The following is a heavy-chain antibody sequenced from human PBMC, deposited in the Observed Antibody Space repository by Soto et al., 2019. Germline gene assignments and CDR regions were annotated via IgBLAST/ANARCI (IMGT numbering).Heavy chain of an antibody. CDR1: GFTFSRNS. D-gene: IGHD2-2*01. J-gene: IGHJ6*02. CDR2: ISSGSSYI. Sequence: EVQLVESGGGLVKPGRSLRLSCAVSGFTFSRNSMNWVRQAPGKGLEWVSSISSGSSYIYYADSVKGRFTISRDNATNPLYLQINSLRVEDTAVYYWARGRTVPADDFPPFYYFYYGMDVWGQGTTVTVSS. V-gene: IGHV3-21*01. CDR3: ARGRTVPADDFPPFYYFYYGMDV.